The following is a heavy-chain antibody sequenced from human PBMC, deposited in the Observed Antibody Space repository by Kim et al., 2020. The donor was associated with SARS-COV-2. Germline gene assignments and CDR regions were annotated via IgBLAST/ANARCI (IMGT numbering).Heavy chain of an antibody. Sequence: SETLSLTCAVYGGSFSGYYWSWIRQPPGKGLEWIGEINHSGSTNYNPSLKSRVTISVDTSKNQFSLKLSSVTAADTAVYYCARGRRGSWPGYSSGQFDYWGQGTLVTVSS. D-gene: IGHD6-19*01. CDR3: ARGRRGSWPGYSSGQFDY. CDR2: INHSGST. CDR1: GGSFSGYY. J-gene: IGHJ4*02. V-gene: IGHV4-34*01.